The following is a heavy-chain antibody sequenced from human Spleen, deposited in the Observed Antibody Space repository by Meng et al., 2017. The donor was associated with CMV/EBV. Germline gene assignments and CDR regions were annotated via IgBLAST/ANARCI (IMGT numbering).Heavy chain of an antibody. CDR2: THYSGST. J-gene: IGHJ5*02. CDR1: GGSITSSDYY. CDR3: ARHSSSAGRFDP. Sequence: TGSGGSITSSDYYWGWNRQPPGKGLEWIGITHYSGSTNYYPSLKSRVTISLDTSKNQFSLKLTSVTAADTAVYYCARHSSSAGRFDPWGQGTLVTVSS. V-gene: IGHV4-39*07. D-gene: IGHD6-6*01.